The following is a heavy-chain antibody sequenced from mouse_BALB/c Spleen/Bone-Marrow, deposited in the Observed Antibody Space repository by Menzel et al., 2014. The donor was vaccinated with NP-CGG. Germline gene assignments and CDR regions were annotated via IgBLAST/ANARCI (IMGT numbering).Heavy chain of an antibody. CDR2: ISSGGSYT. CDR1: GFTFSSYA. D-gene: IGHD1-1*01. V-gene: IGHV5-9-3*01. Sequence: EVHLVESGGGLVKPGGSLKLSCAASGFTFSSYAMSWVRQTPEKRLEWVATISSGGSYTYYADSGKGRLTISRDNAKNTLYLQMSSLRSGDTAMYYCARSLYDYDAMDYWGQGTSVTVSS. CDR3: ARSLYDYDAMDY. J-gene: IGHJ4*01.